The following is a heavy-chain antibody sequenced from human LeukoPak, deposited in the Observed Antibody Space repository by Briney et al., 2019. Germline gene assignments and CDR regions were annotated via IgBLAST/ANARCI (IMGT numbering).Heavy chain of an antibody. Sequence: ASVKVSCKASGYTFTSYDINWVRQATGQGLEWMGWMNPNSGNTGYAQNFQGRVTITRNTSISTAYMELSSLRSEDTAVYYCARGGVMVRGVINYYYYMDVWGKGTTVTVSS. CDR2: MNPNSGNT. D-gene: IGHD3-10*01. CDR1: GYTFTSYD. V-gene: IGHV1-8*03. J-gene: IGHJ6*03. CDR3: ARGGVMVRGVINYYYYMDV.